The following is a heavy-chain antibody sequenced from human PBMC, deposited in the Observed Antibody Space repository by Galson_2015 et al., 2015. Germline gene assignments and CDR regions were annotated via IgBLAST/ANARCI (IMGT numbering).Heavy chain of an antibody. CDR3: ATVSDDRASTRHDAPLNGMDI. CDR2: IKSRGGGETT. D-gene: IGHD1-1*01. CDR1: GFTFNVAW. Sequence: SLRLSCAASGFTFNVAWMNWVRQAPGKGLEWVGRIKSRGGGETTDYAAPVKGRFSIPREDSKNTLYLQMSSLKTDDTAVYFCATVSDDRASTRHDAPLNGMDIWAQGTTVSAPS. J-gene: IGHJ6*02. V-gene: IGHV3-15*01.